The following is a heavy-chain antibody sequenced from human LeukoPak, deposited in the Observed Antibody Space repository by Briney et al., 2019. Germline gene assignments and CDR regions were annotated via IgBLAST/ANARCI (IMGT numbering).Heavy chain of an antibody. D-gene: IGHD2-2*01. V-gene: IGHV3-7*01. Sequence: LTGGSLRLSCAASGFTFSSYWMSWVRQAPGEGLEWVANIKQDGSEKYYVDSVKGRFTISRDNAKNSLYLQMNSLRAEDTAVYYCARDRGGSCYDYWGQGTLVTVSS. CDR2: IKQDGSEK. CDR3: ARDRGGSCYDY. J-gene: IGHJ4*02. CDR1: GFTFSSYW.